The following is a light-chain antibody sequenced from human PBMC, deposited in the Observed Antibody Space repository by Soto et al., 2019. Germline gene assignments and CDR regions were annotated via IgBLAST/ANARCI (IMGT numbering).Light chain of an antibody. V-gene: IGKV3-15*01. Sequence: EIVMTQSPATLSVSPGERATLSCRASQSVSSNLAWYQQKPGQAPRLLIYGASTRATGIPARFGGSGSGTEFTLTISSLQSEDFAVYYCQQYNNWPPLWTFGQGTKVEIK. CDR2: GAS. J-gene: IGKJ1*01. CDR1: QSVSSN. CDR3: QQYNNWPPLWT.